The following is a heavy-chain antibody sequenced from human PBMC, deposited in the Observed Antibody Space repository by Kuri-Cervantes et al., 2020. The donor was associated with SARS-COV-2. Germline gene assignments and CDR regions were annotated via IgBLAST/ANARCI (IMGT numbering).Heavy chain of an antibody. CDR3: ASLPEYTSDGELFDF. V-gene: IGHV3-30-3*01. CDR2: VSYNGTTK. CDR1: GFTFSDFA. D-gene: IGHD6-19*01. Sequence: GGSLRLSCAASGFTFSDFAMHWVRQAPGKGLEWVAVVSYNGTTKHYADSVKGRFTTSRDNSKNTLCLQMNSLRTEDTAFYHCASLPEYTSDGELFDFWGQGTLVTVSS. J-gene: IGHJ4*02.